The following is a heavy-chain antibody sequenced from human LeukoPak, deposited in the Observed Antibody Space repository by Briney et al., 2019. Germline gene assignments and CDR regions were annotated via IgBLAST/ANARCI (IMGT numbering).Heavy chain of an antibody. CDR3: ATYPRAGTILQSGY. D-gene: IGHD6-19*01. Sequence: GESRKISGKGSGSRFTSYWIGGVRQMPGKGREWMGIIYPGDSDTRYSPSFQGQVTISADKSISPASLQWSSLKASDTAMYYCATYPRAGTILQSGYWGQGTLVTVSS. CDR1: GSRFTSYW. V-gene: IGHV5-51*01. CDR2: IYPGDSDT. J-gene: IGHJ4*02.